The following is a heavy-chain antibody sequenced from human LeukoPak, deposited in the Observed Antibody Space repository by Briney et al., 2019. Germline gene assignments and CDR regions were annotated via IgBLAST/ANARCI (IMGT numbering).Heavy chain of an antibody. J-gene: IGHJ4*02. D-gene: IGHD6-13*01. V-gene: IGHV4-30-4*01. CDR2: IYYSGST. CDR3: ASVVSSSWYGLYYFDY. Sequence: SETLSLTCTVSGGSISSGDYYWSWIRQPPGKGLEWIGYIYYSGSTYYNPSLKSRVTISVDTSKNQFSLKLSSVTAADTAVYYCASVVSSSWYGLYYFDYWGQGTLVTVSS. CDR1: GGSISSGDYY.